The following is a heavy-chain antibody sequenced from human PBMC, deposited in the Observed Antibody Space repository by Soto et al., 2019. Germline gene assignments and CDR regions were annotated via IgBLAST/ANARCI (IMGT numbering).Heavy chain of an antibody. J-gene: IGHJ6*02. V-gene: IGHV4-30-2*02. CDR2: IYHSGST. CDR3: ARLFIVGAPGSYYTGLDV. D-gene: IGHD1-26*01. CDR1: GGSISSGGYS. Sequence: PSETLSLTCAVSGGSISSGGYSWSWIRQPPGKGLECIGYIYHSGSTYYNPSLKSRVTISVDRSKNHFSLALTSVTAADTATYYCARLFIVGAPGSYYTGLDVWAKGPRSPSP.